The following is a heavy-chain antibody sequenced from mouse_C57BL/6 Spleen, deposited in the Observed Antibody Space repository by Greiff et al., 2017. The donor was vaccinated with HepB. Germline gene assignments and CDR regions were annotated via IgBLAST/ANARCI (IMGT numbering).Heavy chain of an antibody. CDR1: GYTFTSYW. Sequence: VQLQQSGAELVKPGASVKMSCKASGYTFTSYWITWVKQRPGQGLEWIGDIYPGSGSTNYNEKFKSKATLTVDTSSSTAYMQLSSLTSEDSAVYYCARRQDGYDGYYFDYWGQSTPLTVSS. J-gene: IGHJ2*01. CDR3: ARRQDGYDGYYFDY. D-gene: IGHD2-2*01. CDR2: IYPGSGST. V-gene: IGHV1-55*01.